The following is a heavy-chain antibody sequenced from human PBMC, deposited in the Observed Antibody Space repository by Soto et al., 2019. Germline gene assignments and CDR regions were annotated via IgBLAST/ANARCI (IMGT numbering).Heavy chain of an antibody. J-gene: IGHJ4*02. CDR2: ISRSSSTI. D-gene: IGHD1-26*01. CDR1: GFIFTSHS. V-gene: IGHV3-48*02. CDR3: ARESRGWEGPTPIDY. Sequence: EVQLVESGGGLVQPGGSLRLSCEASGFIFTSHSMNWVRQAPGKGLEWVSYISRSSSTIYYADSVKGRFTISRDNAKNSLYLQMNSLRDEDTAVYYCARESRGWEGPTPIDYWGQGTLVSVSS.